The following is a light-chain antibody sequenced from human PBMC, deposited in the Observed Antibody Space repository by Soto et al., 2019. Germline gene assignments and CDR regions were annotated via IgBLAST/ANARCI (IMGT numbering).Light chain of an antibody. V-gene: IGKV3-15*01. J-gene: IGKJ4*01. Sequence: EIVMTQSPATLSVSPGERATLSCRASQSVSSNLAWSQQKPGQAPRLLIYGASTRATGIPARFSCSGSGTEFPLTIISLQSEDFAVYKCQQYNNCPPLTFGGGTKVEIK. CDR3: QQYNNCPPLT. CDR2: GAS. CDR1: QSVSSN.